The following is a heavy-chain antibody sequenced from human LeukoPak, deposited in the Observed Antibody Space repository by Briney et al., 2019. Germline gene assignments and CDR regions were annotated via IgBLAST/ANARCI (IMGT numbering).Heavy chain of an antibody. V-gene: IGHV4-39*01. D-gene: IGHD5-24*01. CDR3: ASPREMARIYDAFDV. J-gene: IGHJ3*01. CDR1: GGSISSSRGY. CDR2: IYYNGDT. Sequence: SETLSLTCTVSGGSISSSRGYWGWIRQPPGKGLEWIGTIYYNGDTYYNPSLKSRVTISVDTSKNQFSLKLNSVTAADMAVYYCASPREMARIYDAFDVWGQGTMVTVSS.